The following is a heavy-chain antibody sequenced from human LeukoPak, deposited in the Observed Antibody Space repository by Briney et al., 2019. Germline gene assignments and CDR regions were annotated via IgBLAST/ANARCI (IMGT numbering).Heavy chain of an antibody. Sequence: SETLSLTCAVYGGSFSGYYWNWIRQPPGKGLEWIGEINHSGTTNYNPSLKSRVTISVDPSKNQFSLKLSSVTAADTAVYYCATTRGYWGQGTLGTVSS. CDR1: GGSFSGYY. CDR2: INHSGTT. V-gene: IGHV4-34*01. J-gene: IGHJ4*02. CDR3: ATTRGY.